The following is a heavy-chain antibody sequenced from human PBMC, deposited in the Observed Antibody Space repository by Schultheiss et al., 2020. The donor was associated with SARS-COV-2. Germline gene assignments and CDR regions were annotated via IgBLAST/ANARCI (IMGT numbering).Heavy chain of an antibody. V-gene: IGHV3-23*01. D-gene: IGHD4-17*01. CDR1: GFTFSSYA. Sequence: GGSLRLSCAASGFTFSSYAMSWVRQAPGKGLEWVSAISGSANSAYYAESVKGRFTVSRDNSKNTLYLQMNSLRVEDTAVYYCARDSDYGDYVIDYWGQGTLVTVSS. J-gene: IGHJ4*02. CDR2: ISGSANSA. CDR3: ARDSDYGDYVIDY.